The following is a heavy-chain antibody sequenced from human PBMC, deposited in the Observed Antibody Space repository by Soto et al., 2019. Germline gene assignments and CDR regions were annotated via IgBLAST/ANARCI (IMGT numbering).Heavy chain of an antibody. CDR3: AKEGDSSGWYLHPEPYYFDY. J-gene: IGHJ4*02. D-gene: IGHD6-19*01. V-gene: IGHV3-23*01. CDR1: GFTFSSYA. Sequence: EVQLLESGGGLVQPGGSLRLSCAASGFTFSSYAMSWVRQAPGKGLEWVSAISGSGGSTYYADSVKGRFTISRDNSNNTLYLQMNSLIAEDTAIYYCAKEGDSSGWYLHPEPYYFDYWGQGTLVTVSS. CDR2: ISGSGGST.